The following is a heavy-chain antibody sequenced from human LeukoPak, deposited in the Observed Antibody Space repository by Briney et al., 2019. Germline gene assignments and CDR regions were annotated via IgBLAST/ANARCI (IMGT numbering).Heavy chain of an antibody. CDR2: IYYSGST. V-gene: IGHV4-31*03. CDR3: ARSTVTTPGLLDY. D-gene: IGHD4-11*01. CDR1: GGSISSGGYY. J-gene: IGHJ4*02. Sequence: SQTLSLTCTVSGGSISSGGYYWSWIRQHPGKGLEWIGYIYYSGSTYYNPSLKSRVTISVDTSKNQFSLKLSSVTAADTAVYYCARSTVTTPGLLDYWGQGTLVTVSS.